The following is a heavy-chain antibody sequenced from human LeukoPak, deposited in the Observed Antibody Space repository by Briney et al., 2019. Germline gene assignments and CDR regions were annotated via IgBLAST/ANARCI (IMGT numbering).Heavy chain of an antibody. CDR1: GDSISSSHW. V-gene: IGHV4-4*02. CDR2: IYHGGST. J-gene: IGHJ4*02. D-gene: IGHD3-10*01. CDR3: ARGEEHGSGTVHFDY. Sequence: SGTLSLTCAVSGDSISSSHWWSWVRQPPRKGLEWIGEIYHGGSTNFNPSLKSRVTISVDRSNNQFSLRPTSVTAADTAVYYCARGEEHGSGTVHFDYWGQGTLVTVSS.